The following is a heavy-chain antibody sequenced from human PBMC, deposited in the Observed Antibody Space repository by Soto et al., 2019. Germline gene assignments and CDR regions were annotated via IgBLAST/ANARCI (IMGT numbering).Heavy chain of an antibody. CDR2: ISAYNGNT. CDR1: GYTFTSYG. D-gene: IGHD6-19*01. Sequence: ASVKVSCKASGYTFTSYGISWVRQAPGQGLEWMGWISAYNGNTNYAQRLQGRVTMTTDTSTSTAYMELRSLRSDDTAVYYCARDLGSSGWYSFIYWGQGTLVTVSS. V-gene: IGHV1-18*01. CDR3: ARDLGSSGWYSFIY. J-gene: IGHJ4*02.